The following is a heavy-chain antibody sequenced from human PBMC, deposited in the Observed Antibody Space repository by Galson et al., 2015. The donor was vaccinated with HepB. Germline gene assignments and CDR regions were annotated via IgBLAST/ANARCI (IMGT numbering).Heavy chain of an antibody. V-gene: IGHV3-33*01. CDR1: GFIFSNYG. CDR3: ARGGGSYYKMDY. Sequence: SLRLSCAASGFIFSNYGMHWVRQAPGKGLEWVAVIWYDGNNKYYADSVKGRFTISRDNSKNTLYLQMNSLKVEDTAMYYCARGGGSYYKMDYWGQGSLVTVSS. D-gene: IGHD1-26*01. J-gene: IGHJ4*02. CDR2: IWYDGNNK.